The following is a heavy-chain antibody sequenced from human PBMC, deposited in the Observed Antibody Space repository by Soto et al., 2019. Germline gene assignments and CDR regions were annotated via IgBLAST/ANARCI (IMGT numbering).Heavy chain of an antibody. Sequence: EVQLVESGGGVIQPGGSLRLSCAASGFTVSSSYLSWVRQAPGKGLEWVSIIYSDGTTYYAASVKGRFTISRDTANNTLFLQMNSLRGEDTAVYYCARDSISYGPGVNDYWGRGTLVTVSS. CDR1: GFTVSSSY. V-gene: IGHV3-53*01. CDR3: ARDSISYGPGVNDY. D-gene: IGHD5-18*01. J-gene: IGHJ4*02. CDR2: IYSDGTT.